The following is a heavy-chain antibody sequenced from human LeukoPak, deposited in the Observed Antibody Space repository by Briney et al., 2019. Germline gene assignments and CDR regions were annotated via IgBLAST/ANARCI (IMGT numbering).Heavy chain of an antibody. CDR2: IRSKIDGGTT. Sequence: ETLSLTCAVYGGSFSGYYWSWVRQAPGKGLEWVGRIRSKIDGGTTDYAAPVKDRFTISRDDSENTLYLQMNSLKTEDTAMYYCTTGLERLQYGSGSYSFDYWGQGTLVTVSS. V-gene: IGHV3-15*01. CDR1: GGSFSGYY. CDR3: TTGLERLQYGSGSYSFDY. J-gene: IGHJ4*02. D-gene: IGHD3-10*01.